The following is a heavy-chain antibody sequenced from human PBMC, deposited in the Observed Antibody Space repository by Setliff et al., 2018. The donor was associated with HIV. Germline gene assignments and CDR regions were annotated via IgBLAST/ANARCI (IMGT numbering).Heavy chain of an antibody. Sequence: ASVKVSCKASGYTFTGYYMHLVRQAPGQGLEWMGWINPNSGGTNYAQTFQGRVTMNRDTSISTAYMELSRVKSDDTAVYYCARGSGYTRSWVLGGSWGQGTMVTVPS. J-gene: IGHJ3*01. CDR3: ARGSGYTRSWVLGGS. V-gene: IGHV1-2*02. CDR2: INPNSGGT. D-gene: IGHD6-13*01. CDR1: GYTFTGYY.